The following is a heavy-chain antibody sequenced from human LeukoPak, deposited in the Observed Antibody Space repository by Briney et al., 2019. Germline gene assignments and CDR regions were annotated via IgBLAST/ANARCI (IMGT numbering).Heavy chain of an antibody. J-gene: IGHJ5*02. Sequence: SETLSLTCAVYGGSFSGYYWSWIRQPPGKGLEWIGEINHSGSTNYNPSLKSRVTISVDTSKNQFSLKLSSVTAADTAVFYCARDRRRIQLWFSNWFDPWGQGTLVTVSS. V-gene: IGHV4-34*01. CDR3: ARDRRRIQLWFSNWFDP. CDR1: GGSFSGYY. D-gene: IGHD5-18*01. CDR2: INHSGST.